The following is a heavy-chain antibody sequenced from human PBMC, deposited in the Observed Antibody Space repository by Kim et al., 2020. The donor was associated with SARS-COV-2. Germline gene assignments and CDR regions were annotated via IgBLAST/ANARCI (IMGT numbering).Heavy chain of an antibody. Sequence: ASVKVSCKVSGYTLTELSMHWVRQAPGKGLEWMGGFDPEDGETIYAQKFQGRVTMTEDTSTDTAYMELSSLRSEDTAVYYCATDASTNSRGKAFDIWGQGTMVTVSS. V-gene: IGHV1-24*01. J-gene: IGHJ3*02. D-gene: IGHD6-19*01. CDR3: ATDASTNSRGKAFDI. CDR2: FDPEDGET. CDR1: GYTLTELS.